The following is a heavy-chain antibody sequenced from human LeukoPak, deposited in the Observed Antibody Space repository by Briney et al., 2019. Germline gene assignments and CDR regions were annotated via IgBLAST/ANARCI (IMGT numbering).Heavy chain of an antibody. J-gene: IGHJ4*02. V-gene: IGHV4-59*01. Sequence: GSLRLSCTASGFTLGDYAMSWIRQPPGKGLEWIGYIYYSGSTNYNPSLKSRVTISVDTSKNQFSLKLSSVTAADTAVYYYARGGAAAAQSFDYWGQGTLVTVSS. CDR3: ARGGAAAAQSFDY. CDR1: GFTLGDYA. D-gene: IGHD6-13*01. CDR2: IYYSGST.